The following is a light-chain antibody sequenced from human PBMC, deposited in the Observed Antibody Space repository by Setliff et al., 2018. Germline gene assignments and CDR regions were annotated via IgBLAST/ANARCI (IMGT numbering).Light chain of an antibody. CDR2: GNF. CDR1: SDNIGRNA. CDR3: STWDYSLRTHV. Sequence: QSALPQEASVSGTVGQKVTLSCTGESDNIGRNAVGWYQQSSHGAPKTVMLGNFLPSGIPDRFSGSKSGTTASLTISGLQLEDEADYYCSTWDYSLRTHVFGTGTKVTVL. J-gene: IGLJ1*01. V-gene: IGLV1-44*01.